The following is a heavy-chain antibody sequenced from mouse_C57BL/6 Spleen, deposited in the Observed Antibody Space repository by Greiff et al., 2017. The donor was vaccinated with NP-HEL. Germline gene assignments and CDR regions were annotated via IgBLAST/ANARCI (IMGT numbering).Heavy chain of an antibody. CDR2: IDPSDSYT. CDR1: GYTFTSYW. Sequence: QVQLQQPGAELVRPGTSVKLSCKASGYTFTSYWMHWVKQRPGQGLEWIGVIDPSDSYTNYNQKFKGKATLTVDTSSSTAYMQLSSLTSEDSAVYYCARSTTVEGDYYFDYWGQGTTLTVSS. CDR3: ARSTTVEGDYYFDY. D-gene: IGHD1-1*01. V-gene: IGHV1-59*01. J-gene: IGHJ2*01.